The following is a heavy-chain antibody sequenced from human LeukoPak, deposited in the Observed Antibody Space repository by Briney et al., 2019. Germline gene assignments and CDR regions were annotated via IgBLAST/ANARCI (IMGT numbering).Heavy chain of an antibody. CDR3: AREDVDTAMVDY. V-gene: IGHV4-59*01. J-gene: IGHJ4*02. CDR1: GGSISSYC. D-gene: IGHD5-18*01. Sequence: SETLSLTCTVSGGSISSYCWSWIRQPPGKGLEWIGYIYYSGSTNYNPSLKSRVTISVDTSKNQFSLKLSSVTAADTAVYYCAREDVDTAMVDYWGQGTLVTVSS. CDR2: IYYSGST.